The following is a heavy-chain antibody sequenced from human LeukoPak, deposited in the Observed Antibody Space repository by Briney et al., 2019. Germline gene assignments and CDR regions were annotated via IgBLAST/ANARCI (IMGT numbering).Heavy chain of an antibody. J-gene: IGHJ6*02. Sequence: SETLSLTCAVYGGSFSGYYWSWIRQPPGKGLEWIGEINHSGSTNYNPSLKSRVTISVDTSKNQFSLKLSSVTAADTAVYCCARRRIQLWALGVWGQGTTVTVSS. CDR2: INHSGST. CDR3: ARRRIQLWALGV. D-gene: IGHD5-18*01. V-gene: IGHV4-34*01. CDR1: GGSFSGYY.